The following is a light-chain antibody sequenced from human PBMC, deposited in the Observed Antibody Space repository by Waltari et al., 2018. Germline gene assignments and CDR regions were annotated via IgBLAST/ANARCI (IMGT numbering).Light chain of an antibody. Sequence: DIQMTQSPVSLSASVGDTVTITCRASHNIGTFLSWYQQRPAKAPTVLIYAASTLQRGVPSRFSGSGSGTDFTLTISSLQPDDFATYYCQQYNSYGTFGQGTKVEIK. CDR2: AAS. J-gene: IGKJ1*01. V-gene: IGKV1-39*01. CDR1: HNIGTF. CDR3: QQYNSYGT.